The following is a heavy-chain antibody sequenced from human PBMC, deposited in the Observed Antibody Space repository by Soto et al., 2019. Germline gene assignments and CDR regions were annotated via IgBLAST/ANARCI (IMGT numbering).Heavy chain of an antibody. CDR2: ISSSSSYI. CDR1: GFTFSSYS. CDR3: ARDWAAAGTGDFDY. V-gene: IGHV3-21*01. Sequence: GGSLRLSCAASGFTFSSYSMNWVRQAPGKGLEWVSSISSSSSYIYYADSVKGRFTISRDNAKNSLYLQMNSLRAEDTAVYYCARDWAAAGTGDFDYWGQGTLVTVSS. J-gene: IGHJ4*02. D-gene: IGHD6-13*01.